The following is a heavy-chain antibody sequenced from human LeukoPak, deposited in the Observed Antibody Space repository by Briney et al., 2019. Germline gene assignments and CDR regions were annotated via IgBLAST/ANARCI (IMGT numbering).Heavy chain of an antibody. CDR1: GYTFTSYA. Sequence: GASVKVSCKASGYTFTSYAVHWVRQAPGQRLEWMGWINAGNGNTKYSQKFQGRVTITRDTSASTAYMELSSLRSEDTAVYYCASQVFNYDNYYYGMDVWGQGTTVTVSS. V-gene: IGHV1-3*01. D-gene: IGHD3-9*01. J-gene: IGHJ6*02. CDR3: ASQVFNYDNYYYGMDV. CDR2: INAGNGNT.